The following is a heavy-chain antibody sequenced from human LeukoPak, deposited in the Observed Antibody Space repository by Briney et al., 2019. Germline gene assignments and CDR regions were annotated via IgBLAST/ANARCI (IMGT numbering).Heavy chain of an antibody. CDR3: ARGRSDTAMVTG. CDR2: IYYSGST. J-gene: IGHJ4*02. CDR1: GFTVSSNY. V-gene: IGHV4-59*02. Sequence: PGGSLRLSCAASGFTVSSNYMSWVRQAPGKGLEWIGYIYYSGSTNYNPSLKSRVTISVDTSKNQFSLKLSSVTAADTAVYYCARGRSDTAMVTGWGQGTLVTVSS. D-gene: IGHD5-18*01.